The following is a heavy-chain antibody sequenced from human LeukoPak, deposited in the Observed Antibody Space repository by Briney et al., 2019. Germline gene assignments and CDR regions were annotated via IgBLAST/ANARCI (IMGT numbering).Heavy chain of an antibody. CDR3: AREEVRGYLDY. CDR2: ISSSGTNI. J-gene: IGHJ4*02. Sequence: GGSLRLSCAASGFTFSSSWMNWVRQAPGKGLEWVSYISSSGTNIHYADSVKGRFTFSRDNAKNSLYLQMSSLRVEDTAVYFCAREEVRGYLDYWGQGILVTVSS. D-gene: IGHD3-10*01. V-gene: IGHV3-48*01. CDR1: GFTFSSSW.